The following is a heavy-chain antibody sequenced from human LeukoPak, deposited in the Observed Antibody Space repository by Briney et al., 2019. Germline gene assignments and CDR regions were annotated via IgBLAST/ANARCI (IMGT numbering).Heavy chain of an antibody. V-gene: IGHV4-39*01. D-gene: IGHD2-8*01. J-gene: IGHJ4*02. CDR3: ARHGHHGDFDY. CDR1: GGSISITSYY. CDR2: IYYSGNT. Sequence: PSETLSLTCSVSGGSISITSYYWGWIRQPPGKGLEWIGSIYYSGNTYYNSSLKSRVTISVDTSKNQFSLRLSSVTAADTAVYHCARHGHHGDFDYWGQGTLVTVSS.